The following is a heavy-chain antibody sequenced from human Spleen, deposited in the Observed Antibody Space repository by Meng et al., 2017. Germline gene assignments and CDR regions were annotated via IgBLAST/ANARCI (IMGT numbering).Heavy chain of an antibody. CDR1: GGSISSSVR. D-gene: IGHD3-10*01. CDR2: IFHSGST. Sequence: LQESVPGWVMPSGALSLAFAVSGGSISSSVRWSWVRQPPGKGLEWIGEIFHSGSTSYNLSLKSRVTISVDKSKNQFSLLVSSVTAADTATYYCARFDISTAGRGDYWGQGTLVTVSS. V-gene: IGHV4-4*02. CDR3: ARFDISTAGRGDY. J-gene: IGHJ4*02.